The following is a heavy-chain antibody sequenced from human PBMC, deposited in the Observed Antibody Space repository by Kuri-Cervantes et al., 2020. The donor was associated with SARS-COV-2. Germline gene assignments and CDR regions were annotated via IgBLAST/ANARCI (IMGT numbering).Heavy chain of an antibody. J-gene: IGHJ6*04. D-gene: IGHD4-17*01. CDR1: GFTFSSYA. V-gene: IGHV3-64*02. Sequence: GESLKISCAASGFTFSSYAMHWVRQAPGKGLEYVSAISSNGGSTYYADSVKGRFTISRDNSKNTLYLQMSSLRAEDMAVYYCARTEYGDYAKVDVWGKGTTVTVSS. CDR2: ISSNGGST. CDR3: ARTEYGDYAKVDV.